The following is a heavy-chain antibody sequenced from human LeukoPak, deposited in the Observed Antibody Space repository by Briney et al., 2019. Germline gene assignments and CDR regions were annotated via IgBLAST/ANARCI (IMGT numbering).Heavy chain of an antibody. CDR2: ISWNSGSI. J-gene: IGHJ4*02. V-gene: IGHV3-9*01. CDR1: GFTFDNYA. CDR3: AKDTGTNGYYYFDY. D-gene: IGHD5-18*01. Sequence: GRSLRLSCAASGFTFDNYAMHWVRQAPGKGLEWVSGISWNSGSIGYADSVKGRFTISRDNAKNSLYLQMNSLRAEDTALYYCAKDTGTNGYYYFDYWGQGTLVTVSS.